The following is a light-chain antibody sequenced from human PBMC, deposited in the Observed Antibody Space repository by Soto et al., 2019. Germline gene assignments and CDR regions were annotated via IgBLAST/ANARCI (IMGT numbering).Light chain of an antibody. Sequence: EIVLTQSPGTLSLSPGXRATLSCRASQSVSRSFLAWYQQKPGQAPRLLIYGASSRATGIADRFSGSGSGTDFTLTISRLEPEDFAVYFCQHYGSSPSTFGQGTKV. CDR2: GAS. V-gene: IGKV3-20*01. CDR1: QSVSRSF. CDR3: QHYGSSPST. J-gene: IGKJ1*01.